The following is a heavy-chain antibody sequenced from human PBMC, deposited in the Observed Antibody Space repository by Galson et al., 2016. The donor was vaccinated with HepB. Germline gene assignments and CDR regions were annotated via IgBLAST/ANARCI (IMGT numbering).Heavy chain of an antibody. J-gene: IGHJ4*02. Sequence: SLRLSCAASGFSSTSYSMNWVRQAPGKGLEWVSFISTTSTYIYYADSVTGRFTISRDNAKSSLYLQMNSLRAEDTAVYYWVRAFHDTSGHYWVNLDYWGQGALVTVSS. D-gene: IGHD3-22*01. CDR3: VRAFHDTSGHYWVNLDY. CDR2: ISTTSTYI. V-gene: IGHV3-21*01. CDR1: GFSSTSYS.